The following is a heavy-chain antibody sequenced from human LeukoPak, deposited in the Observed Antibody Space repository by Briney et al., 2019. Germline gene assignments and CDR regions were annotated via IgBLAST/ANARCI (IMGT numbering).Heavy chain of an antibody. CDR2: INSDGSST. D-gene: IGHD6-19*01. V-gene: IGHV3-74*01. CDR1: EFTFSSYW. CDR3: ARGTYSSGCYDY. Sequence: GGSLRLSCAASEFTFSSYWMHWVCQAPGKGLVWVSRINSDGSSTSYADSVKGRFTISRDNAKNTLYLQMNSLRAEDTAVYYCARGTYSSGCYDYWGQGTLVTVSS. J-gene: IGHJ4*02.